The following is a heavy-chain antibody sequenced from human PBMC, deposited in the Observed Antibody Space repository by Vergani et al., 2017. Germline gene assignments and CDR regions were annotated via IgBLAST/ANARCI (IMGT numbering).Heavy chain of an antibody. V-gene: IGHV3-49*03. Sequence: VQLVESGGGLVQPGRSLRLSCTGSGFTFVDYSVTWLRQAPGKGLEWVGFIRSKAYGGTTEYAASLKGRFTISRDDSKSIAYLQMNSLKTEDTAVYYCSRRYCSVTNCYEGGFDVWGQGTMVTVSS. CDR3: SRRYCSVTNCYEGGFDV. CDR2: IRSKAYGGTT. CDR1: GFTFVDYS. D-gene: IGHD2-2*01. J-gene: IGHJ3*01.